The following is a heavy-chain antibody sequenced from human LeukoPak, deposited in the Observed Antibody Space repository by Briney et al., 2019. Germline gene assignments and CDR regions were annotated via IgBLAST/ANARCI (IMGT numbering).Heavy chain of an antibody. V-gene: IGHV4-61*01. J-gene: IGHJ6*03. Sequence: SETLSLTCTVSGGSISSGSYYWSWIRQPPGKGLEWIGYIFYSGSTNYNPSLKSRVTISVDTSKNQFSLQLNSVTPEDTAVYYCARVTIAVAGNTRQDYYYYMDVWGKGTTVTISS. CDR2: IFYSGST. CDR1: GGSISSGSYY. D-gene: IGHD6-19*01. CDR3: ARVTIAVAGNTRQDYYYYMDV.